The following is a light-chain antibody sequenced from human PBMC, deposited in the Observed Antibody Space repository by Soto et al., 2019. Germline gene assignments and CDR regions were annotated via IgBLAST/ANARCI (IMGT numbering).Light chain of an antibody. CDR3: GTWDTSLSALV. Sequence: SVLRQPPSVSASRGQKVPISCSGSSSNIGNNYVSWYQQLPGTAPKLLIYDNNKRPSGIPGRFSASKSATSATLGITELQTGDEADYYCGTWDTSLSALVFGGGPKVTVL. CDR1: SSNIGNNY. V-gene: IGLV1-51*01. CDR2: DNN. J-gene: IGLJ2*01.